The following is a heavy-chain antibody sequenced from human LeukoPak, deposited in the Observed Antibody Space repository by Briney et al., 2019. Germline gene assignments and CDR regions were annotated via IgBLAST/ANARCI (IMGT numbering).Heavy chain of an antibody. CDR3: ARVGATMRAWFDP. J-gene: IGHJ5*02. V-gene: IGHV4-34*01. CDR2: INHSGST. D-gene: IGHD1-26*01. Sequence: SETLSLTCAVYGGSFSGYYWSWIRQPPGKGLEWIGEINHSGSTNYNPSLKSRVTISVDTSKNQFSLKLSSVTAADTAVYYCARVGATMRAWFDPWGQGTLVTVSS. CDR1: GGSFSGYY.